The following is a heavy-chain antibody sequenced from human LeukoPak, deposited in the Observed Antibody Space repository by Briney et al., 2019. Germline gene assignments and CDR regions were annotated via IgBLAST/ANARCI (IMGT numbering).Heavy chain of an antibody. V-gene: IGHV4-59*08. Sequence: SETLSLTCAVSGGSINSRYWGWIRQPPGKGLEGIGDIYYTGRNNYNPSLKSRVTISVDTSKNLLSLTLTSVLAADTAIYYCVRRDTGWNYFDYWGQGVLLTVSS. CDR2: IYYTGRN. J-gene: IGHJ4*02. CDR3: VRRDTGWNYFDY. D-gene: IGHD6-19*01. CDR1: GGSINSRY.